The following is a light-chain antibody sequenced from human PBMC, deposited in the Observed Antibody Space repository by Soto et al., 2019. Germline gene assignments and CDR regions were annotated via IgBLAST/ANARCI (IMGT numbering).Light chain of an antibody. CDR1: QTISSW. CDR2: KAS. V-gene: IGKV1-5*03. CDR3: KHYNSYSEA. J-gene: IGKJ1*01. Sequence: DIQMTQSPSTLSGSVGDRVTITCRASQTISSWLAWYQQKPGKAPKPLIYKASTLKSGVQSRFSGSGSGTEFTLTIRSLQPDDFATYYCKHYNSYSEAFGQGTKVDIK.